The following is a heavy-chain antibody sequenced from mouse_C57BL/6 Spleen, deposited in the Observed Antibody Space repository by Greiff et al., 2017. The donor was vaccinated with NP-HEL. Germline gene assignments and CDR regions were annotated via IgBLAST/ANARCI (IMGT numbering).Heavy chain of an antibody. Sequence: VQLPPSFPSLLKPGASVKMSCKASGYTFTDYNMHWVKQSHGTRLSFLLSLPPNNGGTSYNQKFKGKATLTVNKSSSTAYMELRSLTSEDSAVYYCVYGNYEYYFDYWGQGTTLTVSS. D-gene: IGHD2-1*01. CDR2: LPPNNGGT. V-gene: IGHV1-22*01. J-gene: IGHJ2*01. CDR3: VYGNYEYYFDY. CDR1: GYTFTDYN.